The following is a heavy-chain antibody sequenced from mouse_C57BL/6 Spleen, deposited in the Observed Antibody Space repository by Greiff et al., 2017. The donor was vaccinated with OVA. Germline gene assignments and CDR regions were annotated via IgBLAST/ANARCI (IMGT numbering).Heavy chain of an antibody. CDR2: IDPSDSET. Sequence: VQLQQPGAELVRPGSSVKLSCKASGYTFTSYWMHWVKQRPIQGLEWIGNIDPSDSETHYNQKFKDKATLTVDKSSSTAYMQLSSLTSEDSAVYYCARDGYGSSLFAYWGQGTLVTVSA. CDR1: GYTFTSYW. V-gene: IGHV1-52*01. D-gene: IGHD1-1*01. CDR3: ARDGYGSSLFAY. J-gene: IGHJ3*01.